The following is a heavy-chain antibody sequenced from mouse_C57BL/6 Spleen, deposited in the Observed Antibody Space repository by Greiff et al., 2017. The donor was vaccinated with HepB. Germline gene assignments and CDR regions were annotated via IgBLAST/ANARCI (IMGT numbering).Heavy chain of an antibody. J-gene: IGHJ2*01. CDR3: ARVVGDFDY. D-gene: IGHD1-1*02. CDR1: GYSITSGYY. V-gene: IGHV3-6*01. Sequence: ESGPGLVKPSQSLSLTCSVTGYSITSGYYWNWIRQFPGNKLEWMGYISYDGSNNYNPSLKNRISITRDTSKNQFFLKLNSVTTEDTATYYCARVVGDFDYWGQGTTLTVSS. CDR2: ISYDGSN.